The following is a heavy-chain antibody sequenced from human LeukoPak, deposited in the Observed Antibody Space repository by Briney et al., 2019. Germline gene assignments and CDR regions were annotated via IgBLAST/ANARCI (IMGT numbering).Heavy chain of an antibody. V-gene: IGHV3-30*02. CDR1: GFTFSSYG. D-gene: IGHD2-2*01. CDR2: IRYDGSNK. CDR3: AKPGGYCSSTSCLYYFDY. J-gene: IGHJ4*02. Sequence: GRSLRLSCAASGFTFSSYGMHWVRQAPGKGLEWVAVIRYDGSNKYYADSVKGRFTISRDNSKNTLYLQMNSLRAEDTAVYYCAKPGGYCSSTSCLYYFDYWGQGTLVTVSS.